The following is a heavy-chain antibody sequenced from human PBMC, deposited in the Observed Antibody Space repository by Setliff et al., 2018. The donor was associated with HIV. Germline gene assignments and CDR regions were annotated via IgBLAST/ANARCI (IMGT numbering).Heavy chain of an antibody. J-gene: IGHJ3*02. CDR3: AGYCGGGSCASI. CDR1: GGSISSYY. CDR2: LHYNGNT. Sequence: SETLSLTCTVSGGSISSYYWTWIRQPPGKGLEWIGYLHYNGNTNSNSSLKSRLTMSADTSRNHFSLKLNSVTTADTAMYYCAGYCGGGSCASIWGQGTMVTVSS. D-gene: IGHD2-15*01. V-gene: IGHV4-59*01.